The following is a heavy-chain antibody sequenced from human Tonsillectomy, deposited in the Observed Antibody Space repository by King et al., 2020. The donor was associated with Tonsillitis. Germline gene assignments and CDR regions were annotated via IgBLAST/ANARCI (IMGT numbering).Heavy chain of an antibody. V-gene: IGHV4-31*03. CDR3: ARGDPLPPIFGAGMFDY. D-gene: IGHD3-3*01. CDR2: IYYSGST. CDR1: GGSISSGGYY. J-gene: IGHJ4*02. Sequence: VQLQESGPGLVKPSQTLSLTCTVSGGSISSGGYYWSWIRQHPGKGLEWIGYIYYSGSTYYNPSLKSRVTISVDTSKNQFSLKLSSVTAAHTAVYYCARGDPLPPIFGAGMFDYWGQGTLVTVSS.